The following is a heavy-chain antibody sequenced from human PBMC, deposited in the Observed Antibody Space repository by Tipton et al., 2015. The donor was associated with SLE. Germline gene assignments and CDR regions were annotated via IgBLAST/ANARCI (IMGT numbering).Heavy chain of an antibody. Sequence: SLRLSCAASGFTVSNNYMSWVRQAPGKGLEWVSVIYSGGSTYYADSVKGRFTISRDNAKNSLYLQMNSLRAEDTAVYYCARGLDYYDSSRDGFDIWGQGTMVTVFS. CDR1: GFTVSNNY. CDR3: ARGLDYYDSSRDGFDI. CDR2: IYSGGST. V-gene: IGHV3-53*01. D-gene: IGHD3-22*01. J-gene: IGHJ3*02.